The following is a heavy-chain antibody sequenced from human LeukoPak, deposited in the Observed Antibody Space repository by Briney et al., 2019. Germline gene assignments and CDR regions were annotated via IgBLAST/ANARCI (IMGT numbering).Heavy chain of an antibody. CDR1: GYSFTSYW. Sequence: GESLKIPCKGSGYSFTSYWIGWVRQMPGKGLEWMGIIYPGDSDTRYSPSFQGQVTISADKSISTAYLQWSSLKASDTAMYHCARSLTYYYDSSGYSITYFDYWGQGTLVTVSS. V-gene: IGHV5-51*01. D-gene: IGHD3-22*01. CDR3: ARSLTYYYDSSGYSITYFDY. CDR2: IYPGDSDT. J-gene: IGHJ4*02.